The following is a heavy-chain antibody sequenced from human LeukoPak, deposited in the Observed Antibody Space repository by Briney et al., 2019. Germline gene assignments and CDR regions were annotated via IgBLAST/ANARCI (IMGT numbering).Heavy chain of an antibody. CDR2: ISYDGSNK. CDR3: ARGGPDSSGWYFDY. Sequence: PGGSLRLSCAASGFTVSSNYMSWVRQAPGKGLEWVAVISYDGSNKYYADSVKGRFTISRDNSKNTLYLQMNSLRAEDTAVYYCARGGPDSSGWYFDYWGQGTLVTVSS. J-gene: IGHJ4*02. V-gene: IGHV3-30*03. CDR1: GFTVSSNY. D-gene: IGHD6-19*01.